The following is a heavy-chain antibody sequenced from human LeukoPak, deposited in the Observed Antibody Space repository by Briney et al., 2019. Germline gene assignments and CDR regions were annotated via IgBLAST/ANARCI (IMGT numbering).Heavy chain of an antibody. CDR3: AKCGTIQLWLRFDY. V-gene: IGHV3-30*02. CDR1: GITFSTYG. CDR2: IGYDGSYK. Sequence: GGSLRLSCAASGITFSTYGMQWVRQAPGKGLEWVAFIGYDGSYKYYADSVKGRFTISRDNSKHTLYLQMNSLRAEDTAVYYCAKCGTIQLWLRFDYWGQGTLVTVSS. D-gene: IGHD5-18*01. J-gene: IGHJ4*02.